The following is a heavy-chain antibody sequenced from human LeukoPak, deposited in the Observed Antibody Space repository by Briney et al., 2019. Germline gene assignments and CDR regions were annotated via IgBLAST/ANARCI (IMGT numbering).Heavy chain of an antibody. CDR3: ARVVITNFDY. Sequence: GGSLRLSCAAPGFTFSSYAMPWVRQAPGKGLEWVSYISSSGSTIYYADSVKGRFTISRDNAKNSLYLQMNSLRAEDTAVYYCARVVITNFDYWGQGTLVTVSS. V-gene: IGHV3-48*03. J-gene: IGHJ4*02. CDR1: GFTFSSYA. D-gene: IGHD3-16*01. CDR2: ISSSGSTI.